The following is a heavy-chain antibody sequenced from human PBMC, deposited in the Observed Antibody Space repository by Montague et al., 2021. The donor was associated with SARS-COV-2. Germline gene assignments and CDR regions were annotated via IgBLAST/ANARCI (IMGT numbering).Heavy chain of an antibody. D-gene: IGHD3-16*01. CDR2: IYYSGST. Sequence: SETLSLTCTVSGDSISSSSYYWAWIRQPPGKGLEWIGSIYYSGSTYYNSSLKSRVTISVDTSKNQFSLKLSSVTAADTAVYYCARIVWCGSGSNSDCFDPWGQGTLVTVSS. CDR3: ARIVWCGSGSNSDCFDP. J-gene: IGHJ5*02. V-gene: IGHV4-39*01. CDR1: GDSISSSSYY.